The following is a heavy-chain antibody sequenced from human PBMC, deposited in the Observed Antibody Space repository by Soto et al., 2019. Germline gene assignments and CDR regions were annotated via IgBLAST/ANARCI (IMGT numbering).Heavy chain of an antibody. CDR3: AAQATGYFVPFDF. J-gene: IGHJ4*02. CDR1: GFSFSTCA. CDR2: ISASGDTT. D-gene: IGHD3-22*01. V-gene: IGHV3-23*01. Sequence: EVQLLESGGGLVQPGGSLRLSCAASGFSFSTCAVSWGRQAPGKGLEWVSSISASGDTTHYAESVRGRFTISRDNSRSTLNLQMSSLTAEHTARDSCAAQATGYFVPFDFWGRGTLFPVSS.